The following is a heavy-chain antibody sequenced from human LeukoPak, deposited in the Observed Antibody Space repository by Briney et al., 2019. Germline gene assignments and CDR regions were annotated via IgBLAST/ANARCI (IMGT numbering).Heavy chain of an antibody. D-gene: IGHD6-13*01. Sequence: PSETLSLTCTVSGGSISSGGYYWTWIRQHPGKGLEWIGYIYYSGSTYCNPSLKSRLIISVDTSKNQFSLKLSSVTAADTAVYYCARGLGSSWYGDWGQGTLVTVSS. J-gene: IGHJ4*02. V-gene: IGHV4-30-4*01. CDR2: IYYSGST. CDR3: ARGLGSSWYGD. CDR1: GGSISSGGYY.